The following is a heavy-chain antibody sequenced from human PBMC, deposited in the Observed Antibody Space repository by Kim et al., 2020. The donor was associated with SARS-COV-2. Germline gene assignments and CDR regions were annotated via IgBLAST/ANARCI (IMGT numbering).Heavy chain of an antibody. J-gene: IGHJ4*02. CDR3: ARDKTGAS. CDR2: GSEK. V-gene: IGHV3-7*01. D-gene: IGHD1-26*01. Sequence: GSEKYYADSVKGRFTMSRDNAKNSLYLQMNSLRAEDTALYYCARDKTGASWGQGTLVTVSS.